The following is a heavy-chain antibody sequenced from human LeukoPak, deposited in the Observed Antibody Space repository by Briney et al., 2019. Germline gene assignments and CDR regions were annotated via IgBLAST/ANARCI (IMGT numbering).Heavy chain of an antibody. CDR3: ARAGGEGYSSVWNWFDP. CDR1: GYTLTSYA. CDR2: INAGNVKT. V-gene: IGHV1-3*03. D-gene: IGHD6-19*01. Sequence: ASVKLSSTAPGYTLTSYAMHCVRQAPGQGLEWMGWINAGNVKTKYSQEFQGRVNITTETTASTAYIDLSSLRSEGMALHYCARAGGEGYSSVWNWFDPWG. J-gene: IGHJ5*02.